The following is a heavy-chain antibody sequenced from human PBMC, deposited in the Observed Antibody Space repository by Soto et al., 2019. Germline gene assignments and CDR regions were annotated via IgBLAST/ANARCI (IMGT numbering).Heavy chain of an antibody. V-gene: IGHV4-30-2*01. CDR2: MYHSGSP. J-gene: IGHJ5*02. D-gene: IGHD2-21*01. CDR3: AREGPNGCFETDP. Sequence: QVQLKESVSGQVKPSQTLSLTCVVSGAFISGGGYSWNLIRQPPEKGLEWIGYMYHSGSPLYSPSLKGRATISIDLSKHQYSLHLTSVTAADTDVYYCAREGPNGCFETDPWGQVTLVNVS. CDR1: GAFISGGGYS.